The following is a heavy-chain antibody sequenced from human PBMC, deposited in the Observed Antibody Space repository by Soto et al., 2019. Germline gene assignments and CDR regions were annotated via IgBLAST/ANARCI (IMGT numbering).Heavy chain of an antibody. CDR3: ARGLISGSHYSGGWYYFDS. CDR1: GGSFRGYI. Sequence: SETLSLTCDVYGGSFRGYIWTWIRQTPGKGLQWIGQINHSGSANYNPSLKSRVTISVHTSNSQFSLELNSVTAADTAVYYCARGLISGSHYSGGWYYFDSWGQGTQVTVSS. J-gene: IGHJ4*02. CDR2: INHSGSA. D-gene: IGHD1-26*01. V-gene: IGHV4-34*01.